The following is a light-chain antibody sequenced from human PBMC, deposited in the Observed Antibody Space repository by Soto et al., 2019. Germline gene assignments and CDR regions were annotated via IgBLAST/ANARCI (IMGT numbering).Light chain of an antibody. J-gene: IGKJ1*01. CDR2: FAS. CDR3: EPQYRCSCT. CDR1: QDVSSN. V-gene: IGKV3-15*01. Sequence: AQGAARIFMTPGERATLSCRASQDVSSNLAWYQQKPGQPPRLLIYFASTRATAVPARFTAGGSGTEFTLTIISLQSDDKAVYYCEPQYRCSCTFGQGTTVDIK.